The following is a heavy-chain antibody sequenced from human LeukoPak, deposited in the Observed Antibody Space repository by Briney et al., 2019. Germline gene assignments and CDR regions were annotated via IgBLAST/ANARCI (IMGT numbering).Heavy chain of an antibody. V-gene: IGHV2-5*01. CDR2: ISWNDNK. Sequence: SGPTLVNPTQTLTLTCTVSGLSLSTSGMGVGWIRQPPGKALEWLALISWNDNKYYSPSLKSRLTITKDTSKNQVVLTMTNMDPVDTATYYCAHRPLLVVPYYFDYWGQGTLVTVSS. J-gene: IGHJ4*02. D-gene: IGHD2-15*01. CDR1: GLSLSTSGMG. CDR3: AHRPLLVVPYYFDY.